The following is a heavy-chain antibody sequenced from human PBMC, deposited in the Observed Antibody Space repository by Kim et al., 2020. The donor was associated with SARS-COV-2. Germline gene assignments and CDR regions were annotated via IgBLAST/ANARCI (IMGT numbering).Heavy chain of an antibody. J-gene: IGHJ4*02. Sequence: GGSLRLSCAASGFTFSSYSMNWVRQAPGKGLEWVSSISSSSSYIYYADSVKGRFTISRDNAKNSLYLQMNSLRAEDTAVYCCARDLYDYIWGSYRYTSPFDYWGQGTLVTVSS. D-gene: IGHD3-16*02. CDR1: GFTFSSYS. CDR2: ISSSSSYI. V-gene: IGHV3-21*01. CDR3: ARDLYDYIWGSYRYTSPFDY.